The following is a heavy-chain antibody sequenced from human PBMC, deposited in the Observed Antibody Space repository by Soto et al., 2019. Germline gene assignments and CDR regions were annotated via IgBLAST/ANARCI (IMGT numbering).Heavy chain of an antibody. Sequence: GGSLRLSCTASGFTFSTYAMSWVRRAPGKGLEWVSIVSYNGETTFYVDAVKGRFTISRDNSKDTLYLQMNSLRAEDTAVYYCAKDVKALRGYFHSWGQGTLVTVSS. V-gene: IGHV3-23*01. CDR3: AKDVKALRGYFHS. CDR1: GFTFSTYA. J-gene: IGHJ4*02. CDR2: VSYNGETT.